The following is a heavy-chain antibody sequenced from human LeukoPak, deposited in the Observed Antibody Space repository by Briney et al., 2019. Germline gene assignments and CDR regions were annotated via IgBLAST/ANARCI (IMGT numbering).Heavy chain of an antibody. Sequence: GASVKVSCKASGYTFTGYYMHWVRQAPGQGLEWMGWINPNSGGTNYAQKFQGRVTMTRDTSISTAYMELSRLRSDDTAVYYCASSSRYEAYYYYGMDVWGQGTTVTVSS. D-gene: IGHD6-13*01. CDR2: INPNSGGT. V-gene: IGHV1-2*02. J-gene: IGHJ6*02. CDR1: GYTFTGYY. CDR3: ASSSRYEAYYYYGMDV.